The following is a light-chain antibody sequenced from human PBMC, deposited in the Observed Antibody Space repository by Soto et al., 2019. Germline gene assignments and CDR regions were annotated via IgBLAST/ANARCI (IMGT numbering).Light chain of an antibody. CDR1: QSLSSNF. Sequence: EIVLTQSPGILSLSPGERASLSCGASQSLSSNFLAWYQQKPGQAPRLLIYGASSRATGIPDRFSGTGSETDFTLTISSLEPEDFAVYYCQQRSNRLTFGGGTKVDIK. J-gene: IGKJ4*01. V-gene: IGKV3D-20*02. CDR3: QQRSNRLT. CDR2: GAS.